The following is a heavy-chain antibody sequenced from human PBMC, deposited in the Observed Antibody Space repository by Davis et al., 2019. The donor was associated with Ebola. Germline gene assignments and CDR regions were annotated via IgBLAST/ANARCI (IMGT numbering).Heavy chain of an antibody. Sequence: MPSETLSLTCTVSGGSISSGGYYWSWIRQHPGKGLEWIGYIYYSGSTYYNPSLKSRVTISVDTSKNQFSLKLSSVTAADTAVYYCARQWIQLWLDYWGQGTLVTVSS. V-gene: IGHV4-31*03. CDR3: ARQWIQLWLDY. J-gene: IGHJ4*02. CDR1: GGSISSGGYY. CDR2: IYYSGST. D-gene: IGHD5-18*01.